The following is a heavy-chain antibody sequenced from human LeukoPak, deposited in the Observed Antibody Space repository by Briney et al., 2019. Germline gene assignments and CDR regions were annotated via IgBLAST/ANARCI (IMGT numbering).Heavy chain of an antibody. V-gene: IGHV5-51*01. J-gene: IGHJ4*02. CDR2: IYPGDSDT. CDR1: GYSFTTYW. D-gene: IGHD3-22*01. Sequence: GESLKISCKGSGYSFTTYWIGWVRQMPGKGLEWMGIIYPGDSDTRYSPSFQGQVTISADKSISTAYLQWSSLKASDTAMYYCARLDYYDSSGYPTGVQYYFDYWGQGTLVTVSS. CDR3: ARLDYYDSSGYPTGVQYYFDY.